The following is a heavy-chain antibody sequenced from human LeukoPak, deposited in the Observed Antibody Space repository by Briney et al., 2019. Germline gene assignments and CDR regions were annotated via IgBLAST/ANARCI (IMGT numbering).Heavy chain of an antibody. CDR3: AIIPPGSTFD. CDR2: ISGSGAST. Sequence: GGSLRLSCAASGFTFSSYAMTWVRQAPGKGLEWVSEISGSGASTYYADSVKGRFTISRDNSKNTLYLQMNSLRAEDTAVYYCAIIPPGSTFDWGQGTLVTVSS. J-gene: IGHJ4*02. CDR1: GFTFSSYA. V-gene: IGHV3-23*01. D-gene: IGHD3-10*01.